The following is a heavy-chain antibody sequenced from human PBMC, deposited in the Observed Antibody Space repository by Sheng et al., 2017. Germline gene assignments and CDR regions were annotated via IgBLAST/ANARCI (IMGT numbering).Heavy chain of an antibody. CDR2: ISFDGRNK. Sequence: VQLVESGGGVVQPGRSLRLSCAASGFSFSTYAIHWVRQAPGKGLEWVAVISFDGRNKYYGDSVKGRFTISRDNSKNTLYLQMNSLRPEDTAVYYCARDPYCTSTTCYSVGWFDPWGQGTLVTVSS. CDR1: GFSFSTYA. D-gene: IGHD2-2*01. V-gene: IGHV3-30*04. CDR3: ARDPYCTSTTCYSVGWFDP. J-gene: IGHJ5*02.